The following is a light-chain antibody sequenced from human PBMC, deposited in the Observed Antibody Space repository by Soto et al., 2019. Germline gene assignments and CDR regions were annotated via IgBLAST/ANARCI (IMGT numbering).Light chain of an antibody. V-gene: IGKV3-15*01. CDR1: QSVSSN. CDR3: QQYDVWPALT. Sequence: EKALTQSPVTLSLSPGERATLSCRASQSVSSNLAWYQQRPGQAPRLLIYGASTRASGVPDRFSGSGSGREFILTISSLQSEDSAVYYCQQYDVWPALTFGGGTKVDIK. CDR2: GAS. J-gene: IGKJ4*01.